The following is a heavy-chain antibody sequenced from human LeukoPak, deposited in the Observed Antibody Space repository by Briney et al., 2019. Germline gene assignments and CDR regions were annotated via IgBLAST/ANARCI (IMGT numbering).Heavy chain of an antibody. CDR1: GYTFTSYG. CDR3: ARDDGVYCSGGSCYSGY. D-gene: IGHD2-15*01. CDR2: ISAYNGNT. Sequence: ASVKVSCKASGYTFTSYGISWVRQAPGQGLEWMGWISAYNGNTNYAQKLQGRVTVTTDTSTSTAYMELRSLRSDDTAVYYCARDDGVYCSGGSCYSGYWGQGTLVTVSS. J-gene: IGHJ4*02. V-gene: IGHV1-18*01.